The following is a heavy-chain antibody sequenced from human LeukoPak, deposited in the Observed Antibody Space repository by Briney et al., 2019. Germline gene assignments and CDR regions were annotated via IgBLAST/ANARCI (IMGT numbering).Heavy chain of an antibody. V-gene: IGHV1-69*13. CDR1: GGTFSSYA. D-gene: IGHD5-12*01. CDR2: IIPIFGTA. CDR3: ARGDYIVATIDY. Sequence: SVKVSCKASGGTFSSYAISWVRQAPGQGLEWMGGIIPIFGTANYAQKFQGRVTITADESTSTAYMELSSLRSEDTAVYYCARGDYIVATIDYWGQGTLVTVSS. J-gene: IGHJ4*02.